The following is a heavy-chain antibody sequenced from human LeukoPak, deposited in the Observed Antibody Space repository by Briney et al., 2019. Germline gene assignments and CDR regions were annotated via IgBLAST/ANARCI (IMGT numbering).Heavy chain of an antibody. CDR1: GSTFSSYA. J-gene: IGHJ3*02. CDR2: IIPIFGTA. CDR3: AKRSRGPIVGATSAFDI. D-gene: IGHD1-26*01. V-gene: IGHV1-69*13. Sequence: GASVKVSCKASGSTFSSYAISWVRQAPGQGLEWMGGIIPIFGTANYAQKFQGRVTITADESTSTAYMELSSLRSEDTAVYYCAKRSRGPIVGATSAFDIWGQGTMVTVSS.